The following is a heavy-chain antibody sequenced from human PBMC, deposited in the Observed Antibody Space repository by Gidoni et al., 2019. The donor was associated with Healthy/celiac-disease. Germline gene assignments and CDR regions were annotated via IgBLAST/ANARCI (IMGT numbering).Heavy chain of an antibody. CDR2: ISYDGSNK. CDR1: GFTFSSYA. CDR3: ARETSYSSSWFGMGFDY. V-gene: IGHV3-30-3*01. D-gene: IGHD6-13*01. J-gene: IGHJ4*02. Sequence: QVQLVESGGGVVQPGRSLRLSCAASGFTFSSYAMHWVRQAPGKGLEWVAVISYDGSNKYYADSVKGRFTISRDNSKNTLYLQMNSLRAEDTAVYYCARETSYSSSWFGMGFDYWGQGTLVTVSS.